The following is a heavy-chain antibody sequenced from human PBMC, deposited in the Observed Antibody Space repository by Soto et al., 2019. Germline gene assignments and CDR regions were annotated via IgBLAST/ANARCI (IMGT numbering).Heavy chain of an antibody. CDR1: GGSIFSSY. V-gene: IGHV4-59*01. J-gene: IGHJ4*02. CDR2: VYYSGST. CDR3: ARQGRDGYNYSSDY. Sequence: SETLSLTCTVSGGSIFSSYWTWIRQPPGKGLEWIGNVYYSGSTNYNPSLKSRITISVDTSKNQFSLNLSSVTAADTAMYYCARQGRDGYNYSSDYWGQGTLVTVSS. D-gene: IGHD5-12*01.